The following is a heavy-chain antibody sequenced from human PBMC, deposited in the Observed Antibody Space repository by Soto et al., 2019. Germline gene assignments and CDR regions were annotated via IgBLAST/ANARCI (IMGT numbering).Heavy chain of an antibody. J-gene: IGHJ5*02. CDR3: AHRRVWYDFWSGYRTGWFDP. D-gene: IGHD3-3*01. CDR1: GFSLSTSGVG. Sequence: SGPTLVKPTQTLTLTCTFSGFSLSTSGVGVGWIRQPPGKALEWLALIYWDDDKRYSPSLKSRLTITKDTSKNQVVLTMTNMDPVDTATYYCAHRRVWYDFWSGYRTGWFDPWGQGTLVTVSS. V-gene: IGHV2-5*02. CDR2: IYWDDDK.